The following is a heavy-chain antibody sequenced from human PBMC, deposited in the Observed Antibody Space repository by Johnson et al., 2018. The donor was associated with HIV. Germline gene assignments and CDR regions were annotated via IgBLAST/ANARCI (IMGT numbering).Heavy chain of an antibody. D-gene: IGHD2-15*01. CDR2: ISSSGTTI. CDR1: GFRFSDHY. V-gene: IGHV3-11*04. Sequence: QVQLMESGGGLVKPGGSLRLSCVASGFRFSDHYMSWIRQAPGKGLEWVSYISSSGTTIYSADSVTGRFTTSRDNTNNSLYLQMNSLKAEDTAVYYCARSKDCSVGTCPDGLDIWGQGTMVIVSS. CDR3: ARSKDCSVGTCPDGLDI. J-gene: IGHJ3*02.